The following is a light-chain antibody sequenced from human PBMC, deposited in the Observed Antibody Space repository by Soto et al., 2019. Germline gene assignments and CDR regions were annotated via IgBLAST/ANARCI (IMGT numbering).Light chain of an antibody. J-gene: IGLJ3*02. CDR3: QSYDSSLSGSKV. Sequence: QSVLTQSPSVSGAPGQRVSISCTGSNSNIGAGYDVHWYQQLPGTAPKLLIYGNINRPSGVPDRFSGSKSGASAFLVITGLQADDEADYYCQSYDSSLSGSKVFGGGTKLTVL. CDR2: GNI. V-gene: IGLV1-40*01. CDR1: NSNIGAGYD.